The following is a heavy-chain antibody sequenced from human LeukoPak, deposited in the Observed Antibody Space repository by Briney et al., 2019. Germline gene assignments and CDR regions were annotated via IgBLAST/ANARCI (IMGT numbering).Heavy chain of an antibody. CDR1: GYGFTSYY. Sequence: ASVKVSCKAFGYGFTSYYIHWVRRAPGQGLEWMGIINPSVGGTTYARKFQGRVTMTRDTSTSTVYMELSSLRSEDTAAYYCARHGSGRYYPAEGRVDYWGQGTLVTVSS. J-gene: IGHJ4*02. V-gene: IGHV1-46*03. CDR2: INPSVGGT. D-gene: IGHD3-10*01. CDR3: ARHGSGRYYPAEGRVDY.